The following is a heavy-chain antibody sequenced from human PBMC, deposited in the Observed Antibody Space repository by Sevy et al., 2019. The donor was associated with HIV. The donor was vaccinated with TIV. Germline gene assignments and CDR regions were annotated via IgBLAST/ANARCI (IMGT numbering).Heavy chain of an antibody. CDR1: GFAYSGYG. Sequence: GGSLRLSCAAFGFAYSGYGMHWVRQAPGKGLEWVAVIWYDGSNKEYADSVKGRFTISRDNSKTTLYLQMNSLRAEDTAVYYCTRNGGAFDNGFDPWGQGTLVTVSS. V-gene: IGHV3-33*01. D-gene: IGHD2-8*01. J-gene: IGHJ5*02. CDR2: IWYDGSNK. CDR3: TRNGGAFDNGFDP.